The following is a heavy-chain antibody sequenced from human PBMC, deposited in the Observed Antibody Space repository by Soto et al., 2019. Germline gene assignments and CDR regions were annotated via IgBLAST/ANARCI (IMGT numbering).Heavy chain of an antibody. D-gene: IGHD7-27*01. V-gene: IGHV3-33*01. J-gene: IGHJ4*02. Sequence: QVQLVESGGGAVQPGTSLRLSCAASGFSFSSFGMHWVRQAPGKGLEWVAVISYDVSNKDYVDSVKGRFTISRDNSKNMLYLKMNSLRAEDTAVYYCARDWVGKYFDYWGQGTLVTVSS. CDR2: ISYDVSNK. CDR3: ARDWVGKYFDY. CDR1: GFSFSSFG.